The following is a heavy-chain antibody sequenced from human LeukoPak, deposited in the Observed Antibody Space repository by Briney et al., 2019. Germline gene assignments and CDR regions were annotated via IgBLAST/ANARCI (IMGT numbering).Heavy chain of an antibody. D-gene: IGHD3-10*01. CDR3: AKDLWGITMVRGVYDSYYFDY. Sequence: PGGSLRLSCAASGFTFSSYAMSWVRQAPGKGLEWVSAISGSGGSTYYADSVKGRFTISRDNSKNTLYLQMNSLRAEDTAVYYCAKDLWGITMVRGVYDSYYFDYWGQGTLVTVSS. CDR2: ISGSGGST. CDR1: GFTFSSYA. J-gene: IGHJ4*02. V-gene: IGHV3-23*01.